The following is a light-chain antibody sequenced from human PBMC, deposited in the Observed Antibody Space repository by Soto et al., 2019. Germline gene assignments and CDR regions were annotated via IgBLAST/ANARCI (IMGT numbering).Light chain of an antibody. J-gene: IGLJ2*01. CDR3: QVWDSSGDHVV. CDR1: NIGSKS. CDR2: YDS. V-gene: IGLV3-21*04. Sequence: SYELTQPPSVSVAPGKTARITCGGNNIGSKSVHWYQQKPGQAPVLVIYYDSDRPSGIPERLSGSNSGNTATLTISRVEAGDEADYYCQVWDSSGDHVVFGGGTKLTVL.